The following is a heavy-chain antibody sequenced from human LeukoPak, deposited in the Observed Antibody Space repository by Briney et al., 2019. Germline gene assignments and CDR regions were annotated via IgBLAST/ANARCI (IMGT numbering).Heavy chain of an antibody. J-gene: IGHJ3*02. D-gene: IGHD3-10*01. CDR3: ARGVVRGVIKDSFDI. CDR1: GYTFTSYD. CDR2: MNPNSGNT. Sequence: GASVKVSCEASGYTFTSYDINWVRQATGQGREWMGWMNPNSGNTGYAQKFQGRVTITRNTSISTPYMELSSLRSEGTAVYYCARGVVRGVIKDSFDIWGQGTMVTVSS. V-gene: IGHV1-8*01.